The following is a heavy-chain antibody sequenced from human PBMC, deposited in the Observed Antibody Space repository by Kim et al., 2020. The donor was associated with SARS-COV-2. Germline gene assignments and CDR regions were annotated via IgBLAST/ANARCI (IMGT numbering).Heavy chain of an antibody. CDR3: ARGIGYSYGLDYYYYMDV. D-gene: IGHD5-18*01. J-gene: IGHJ6*03. CDR2: INHSGST. CDR1: GGSFSGYY. V-gene: IGHV4-34*01. Sequence: SETLSLTCAVYGGSFSGYYWSWIRQPPGKGLEWIGEINHSGSTNYNPSLKSRVTISVDTSKNQFSLKLSSVTAADTAVYYCARGIGYSYGLDYYYYMDVWGKGTTVTVSS.